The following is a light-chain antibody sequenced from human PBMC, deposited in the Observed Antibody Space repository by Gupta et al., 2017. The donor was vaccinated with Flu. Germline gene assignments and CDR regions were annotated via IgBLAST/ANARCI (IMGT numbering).Light chain of an antibody. V-gene: IGLV7-46*01. CDR1: TGPVTSGQW. CDR3: LLSYNLVAV. J-gene: IGLJ2*01. CDR2: DTN. Sequence: QAVVTQEPSLTVSPGGTVTLTCASSTGPVTSGQWLYWFQQRPGQAPTTLIYDTNIKHSWTPARLSGSLLGGKAALTLSGAQPEDEADYYCLLSYNLVAVFGGGTKLTVL.